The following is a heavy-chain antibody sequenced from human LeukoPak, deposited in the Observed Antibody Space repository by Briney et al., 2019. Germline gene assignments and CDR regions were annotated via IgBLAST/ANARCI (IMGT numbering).Heavy chain of an antibody. Sequence: GGSLRLSCAASGFTFSSYSMNWVRQAPGKGLEWVSSISSSSSYIYYADSVKGRFTISRDTSKNHFSLRLSSVTAADTAVYYCARDFDYWGQGTLVTVSS. CDR2: ISSSSSYI. J-gene: IGHJ4*02. CDR3: ARDFDY. V-gene: IGHV3-21*04. CDR1: GFTFSSYS.